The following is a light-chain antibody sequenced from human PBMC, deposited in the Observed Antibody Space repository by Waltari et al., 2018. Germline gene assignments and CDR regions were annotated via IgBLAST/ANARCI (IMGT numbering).Light chain of an antibody. CDR2: GAS. CDR3: QQYGSSVLT. J-gene: IGKJ4*01. V-gene: IGKV3-20*01. CDR1: QTFSSNY. Sequence: IVLTQSPGTLYLSPGETATLACRARQTFSSNYVAWYQQRPGQAPRLLIHGASSRATGIPDRFSGSGSGTDFTLTISRLEPEDFAVYFCQQYGSSVLTFGGGTRVEIE.